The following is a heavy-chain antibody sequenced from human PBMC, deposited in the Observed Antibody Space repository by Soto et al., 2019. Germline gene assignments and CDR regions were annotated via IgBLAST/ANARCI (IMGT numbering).Heavy chain of an antibody. CDR1: GYTFTSYG. CDR2: ISAYNGNT. V-gene: IGHV1-18*01. Sequence: ASVKVSCKASGYTFTSYGISWVRQAPGQGLEWMGWISAYNGNTNYAQKLQGRVTMTTDTSTSTAYMELRSLRSDDTAVYYCARGGRELWFGEWIPYYYYYGMDVWGQGTTVTVS. CDR3: ARGGRELWFGEWIPYYYYYGMDV. J-gene: IGHJ6*02. D-gene: IGHD3-10*01.